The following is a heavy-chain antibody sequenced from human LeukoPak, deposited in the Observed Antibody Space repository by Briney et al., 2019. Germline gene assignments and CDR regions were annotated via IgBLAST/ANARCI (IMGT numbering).Heavy chain of an antibody. CDR3: ATYTLSQFWSGYYHFDY. CDR1: GGNFISYA. Sequence: ASVKVSCKASGGNFISYAVSWVRQAPGQGLEWMGGIIPMFGTSNYAQKFQGRVTIITDESTTTAYMELSSLSSEDTAVYYCATYTLSQFWSGYYHFDYWGQGTLVSVSS. CDR2: IIPMFGTS. J-gene: IGHJ4*02. V-gene: IGHV1-69*05. D-gene: IGHD3-3*01.